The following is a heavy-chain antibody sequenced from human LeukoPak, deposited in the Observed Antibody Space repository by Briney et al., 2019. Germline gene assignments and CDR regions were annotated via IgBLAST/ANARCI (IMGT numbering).Heavy chain of an antibody. CDR3: ARDTSSGPDAFDI. Sequence: KPGGSLRLSCAASGFTFSSYSMNWVRQAPGKGLEWVSSISSSSSYIYYADSVKGRFTISRDNAKNSLYLQMNSLRAEDTAVYYCARDTSSGPDAFDIWGQGTMVTVSS. CDR1: GFTFSSYS. J-gene: IGHJ3*02. D-gene: IGHD3-10*01. CDR2: ISSSSSYI. V-gene: IGHV3-21*01.